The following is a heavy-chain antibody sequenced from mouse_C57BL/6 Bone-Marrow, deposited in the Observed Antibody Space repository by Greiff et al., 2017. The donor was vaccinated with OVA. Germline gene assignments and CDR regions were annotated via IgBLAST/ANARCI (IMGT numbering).Heavy chain of an antibody. J-gene: IGHJ4*01. D-gene: IGHD2-5*01. CDR2: IDPSDSYT. V-gene: IGHV1-69*01. CDR1: GYTFTSYW. Sequence: QVQLQQPGAELVMPGASVKLSCKASGYTFTSYWMHWVKQRPGQGLEWIGEIDPSDSYTNYNQKFKGKSTLTVDKSSRTAYMQLSSLTSEDAAVYYCARDDSNYLYYAMDYWGQGTSVTVSS. CDR3: ARDDSNYLYYAMDY.